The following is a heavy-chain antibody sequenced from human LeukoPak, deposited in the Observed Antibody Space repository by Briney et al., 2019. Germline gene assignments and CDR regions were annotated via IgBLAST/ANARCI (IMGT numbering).Heavy chain of an antibody. D-gene: IGHD3-3*01. Sequence: ASVKISCKASGYTFTDYYMHWVRHAPGQGLEWMGWINPKSGGTNYAQKFQGRVTMTRDKSTSTAYMELSSLRSEDTAVYYCARDRTGITTYYYYMDVWGKGTTVTVSS. V-gene: IGHV1-2*02. CDR1: GYTFTDYY. J-gene: IGHJ6*03. CDR3: ARDRTGITTYYYYMDV. CDR2: INPKSGGT.